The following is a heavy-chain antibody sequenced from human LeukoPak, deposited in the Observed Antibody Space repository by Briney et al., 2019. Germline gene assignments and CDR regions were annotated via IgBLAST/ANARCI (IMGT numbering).Heavy chain of an antibody. J-gene: IGHJ5*02. CDR3: ARVATLMVYANNWFDP. CDR2: INHSGST. Sequence: SETLSLTCAVYGGAFSGYYWSWIRQPPGKGLEWIGEINHSGSTNYNPSLKSRVTISVDTSKNQFSLKLSSVTAADTAVYYCARVATLMVYANNWFDPWGQGTLVTVSS. CDR1: GGAFSGYY. V-gene: IGHV4-34*01. D-gene: IGHD2-8*01.